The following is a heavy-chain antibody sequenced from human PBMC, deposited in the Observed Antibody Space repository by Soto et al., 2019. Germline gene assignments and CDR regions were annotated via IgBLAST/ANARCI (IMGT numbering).Heavy chain of an antibody. Sequence: PAQTLSLTCAISGDSVSSSSVTWNWIRQSPSRGLEWLGRTYYRSKWYNDYAESVKSRITINPDTSKNQFSLHLNSVTPEDTAVYYCVRLIGNSWLDFWGQGTQVTVYS. J-gene: IGHJ5*01. CDR2: TYYRSKWYN. CDR3: VRLIGNSWLDF. V-gene: IGHV6-1*01. CDR1: GDSVSSSSVT. D-gene: IGHD1-26*01.